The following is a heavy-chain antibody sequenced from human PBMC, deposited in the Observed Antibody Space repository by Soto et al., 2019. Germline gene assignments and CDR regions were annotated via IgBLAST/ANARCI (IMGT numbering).Heavy chain of an antibody. D-gene: IGHD3-22*01. CDR3: AGNTYYYDSSGYDYFDY. CDR1: GGTFSSYA. J-gene: IGHJ4*02. V-gene: IGHV1-69*01. Sequence: QVQLVQSGAEVKKPGSSVKVSCKASGGTFSSYAISWVRQAPGQGLEWMGGIIPIFGTANYAQKFQGRVTITADESTSIAYMELSSLRSEDTAVYYCAGNTYYYDSSGYDYFDYWGQGTLVTVSS. CDR2: IIPIFGTA.